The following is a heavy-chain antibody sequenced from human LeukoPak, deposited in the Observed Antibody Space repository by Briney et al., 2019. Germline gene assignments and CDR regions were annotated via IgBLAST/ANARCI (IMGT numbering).Heavy chain of an antibody. V-gene: IGHV3-11*01. Sequence: GGSLRLSCAASGFTFNDYYMSWIRQAPGKGLEWVSYIDNSDTSIYYAHSVKGRFTISRDNANNSLYLQMNSLRAEDTAVYYCARRKHSSGWSPNEYYFDYWGQGTLVTVSS. CDR1: GFTFNDYY. CDR2: IDNSDTSI. D-gene: IGHD6-13*01. J-gene: IGHJ4*02. CDR3: ARRKHSSGWSPNEYYFDY.